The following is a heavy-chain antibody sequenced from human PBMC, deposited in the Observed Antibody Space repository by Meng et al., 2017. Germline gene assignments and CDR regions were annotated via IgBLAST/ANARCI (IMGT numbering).Heavy chain of an antibody. J-gene: IGHJ4*02. CDR3: VKHSSDWSLDS. CDR1: GYTYTHYQ. D-gene: IGHD6-19*01. CDR2: IHPSGNA. V-gene: IGHV1-18*01. Sequence: VQLVQSGAEVKKPGASVKVSCKASGYTYTHYQMDWVRQAPGQGLEWMGWIHPSGNANYAQKFQGRVTMTTDTSTTTAYMELRSLRSDDSALYYCVKHSSDWSLDSWGQGTLVTVSS.